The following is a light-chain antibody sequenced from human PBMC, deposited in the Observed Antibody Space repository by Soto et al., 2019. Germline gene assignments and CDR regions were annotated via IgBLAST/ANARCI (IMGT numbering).Light chain of an antibody. Sequence: SALTQPSSLSGSPGQSITISCTGTSSEVGGYNYVSWYQHHPGKAPKLIIYDVSNRPSGVSIRFSGSKSDNTASLTISGLQPEDEADYHCSSYTTSNTRQIVFGTGTKVTVL. CDR2: DVS. J-gene: IGLJ1*01. CDR3: SSYTTSNTRQIV. CDR1: SSEVGGYNY. V-gene: IGLV2-14*03.